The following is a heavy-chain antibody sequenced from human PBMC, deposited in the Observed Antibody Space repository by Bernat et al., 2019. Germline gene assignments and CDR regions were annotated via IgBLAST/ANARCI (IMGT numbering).Heavy chain of an antibody. CDR2: VSGYNGNT. Sequence: QVQLVQSGAEVKKPGASVKVSCEASGYTFSSSGIAWVRQAPGQGLEWMGWVSGYNGNTNYAQRIEGRVTMTTDTSTSTAYMELRSLRSDDTAVYYCAREFRYCSGGSCHSPKGGLDVWGQGTTVTVSS. CDR1: GYTFSSSG. V-gene: IGHV1-18*01. D-gene: IGHD2-15*01. CDR3: AREFRYCSGGSCHSPKGGLDV. J-gene: IGHJ6*02.